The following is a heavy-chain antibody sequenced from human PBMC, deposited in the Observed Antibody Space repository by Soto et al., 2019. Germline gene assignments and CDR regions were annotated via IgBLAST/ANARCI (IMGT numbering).Heavy chain of an antibody. Sequence: QVQLVESGGGVVQPGRSLRLSCAASGFTFSSYGMHWVRQAPGKGLEWVAVISYDGSNKYYADSVKGRFTISRDNSKNTLYLQMNSLRAEDTAVYYCAKLAAAENWYFDLWGRGTLVTVSA. J-gene: IGHJ2*01. D-gene: IGHD6-13*01. CDR3: AKLAAAENWYFDL. V-gene: IGHV3-30*18. CDR2: ISYDGSNK. CDR1: GFTFSSYG.